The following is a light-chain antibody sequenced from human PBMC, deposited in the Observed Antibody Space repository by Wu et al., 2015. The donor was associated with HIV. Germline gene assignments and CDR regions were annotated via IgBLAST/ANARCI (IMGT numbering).Light chain of an antibody. CDR3: QQYGRSPAT. CDR1: QSVSSTY. V-gene: IGKV3-20*01. Sequence: EIVMTQSPGTLSLSPGERATLSCRASQSVSSTYLAWYQQKPGHPPRLLIYAASRRATGIPDRFSGSGSGTDFTLTISRLEPEDFAVYYCQQYGRSPATFGQGTKGGNQT. J-gene: IGKJ1*01. CDR2: AAS.